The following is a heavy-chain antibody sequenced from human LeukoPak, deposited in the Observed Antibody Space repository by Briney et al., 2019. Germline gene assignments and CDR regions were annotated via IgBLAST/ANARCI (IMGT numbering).Heavy chain of an antibody. J-gene: IGHJ4*02. Sequence: PGGSLRLSCAASGFTFSSYWMSWVRQAPGKGLEWVANIKQDGGEKYYVDSVKGRFTISRDNAKNSLYLQMNSLRAEDTAVCYCARVPPYGDYRGDSQPADYWGQGTLVTVSS. D-gene: IGHD4-17*01. CDR1: GFTFSSYW. V-gene: IGHV3-7*01. CDR3: ARVPPYGDYRGDSQPADY. CDR2: IKQDGGEK.